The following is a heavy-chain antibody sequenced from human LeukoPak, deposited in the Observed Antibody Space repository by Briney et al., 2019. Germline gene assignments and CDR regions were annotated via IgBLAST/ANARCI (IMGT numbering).Heavy chain of an antibody. J-gene: IGHJ4*02. CDR3: AKTYGSGSYYSPPFDY. Sequence: PGRSLRLSSAASGFTFSSYGMHWVRQAPGKGLEWVAVILYDGSNKYYADSVKGRFTISRDNAKNTLYLQMDSLRAEDTAVYYCAKTYGSGSYYSPPFDYWGQGTLVTVSS. V-gene: IGHV3-30*18. D-gene: IGHD3-10*01. CDR2: ILYDGSNK. CDR1: GFTFSSYG.